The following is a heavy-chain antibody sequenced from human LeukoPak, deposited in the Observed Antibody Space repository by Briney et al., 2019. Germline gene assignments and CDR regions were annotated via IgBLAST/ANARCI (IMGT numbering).Heavy chain of an antibody. Sequence: SQTLSLTCAVSGGSFSAYYWTWIRQPPGKGLEWIGEINHSGSANYNPSLKSRVTISLDTSKNQFSLKLSSVTAADTAVYYCARGQGTVTTHWGQGTLVTVSS. CDR1: GGSFSAYY. CDR2: INHSGSA. D-gene: IGHD4-17*01. V-gene: IGHV4-34*01. CDR3: ARGQGTVTTH. J-gene: IGHJ4*02.